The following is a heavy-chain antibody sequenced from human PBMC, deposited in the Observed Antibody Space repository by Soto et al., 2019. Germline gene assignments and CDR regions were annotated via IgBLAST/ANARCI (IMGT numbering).Heavy chain of an antibody. J-gene: IGHJ4*02. Sequence: QVQLVESGGGVVQPGRSLRLSCAASGFTFSSYAMHWVRQAPGKGLEWVAVISYDGSNKYYADSVKGRFTLSRDNSKNTLYLQMNSLRAEDTAVYYRAREGEWLLPVDYWGQGTLVTVSA. D-gene: IGHD3-3*01. CDR2: ISYDGSNK. CDR1: GFTFSSYA. CDR3: AREGEWLLPVDY. V-gene: IGHV3-30-3*01.